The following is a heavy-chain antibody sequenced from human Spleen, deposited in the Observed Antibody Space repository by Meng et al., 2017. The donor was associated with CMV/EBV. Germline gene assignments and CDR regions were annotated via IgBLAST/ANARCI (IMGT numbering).Heavy chain of an antibody. Sequence: QVQLQQSGPGLVKPSQTLSLTFVISRDSVSSNSVAWAWIRQSPSRGLEWLGRTYYRSKWYNDYAMFVKSRITISQDTSKNQFSLQLNSVTPEDTAVYYCARHNGGTYRFDCWGQGTLVTVSS. CDR1: RDSVSSNSVA. D-gene: IGHD1-26*01. CDR2: TYYRSKWYN. J-gene: IGHJ4*02. V-gene: IGHV6-1*01. CDR3: ARHNGGTYRFDC.